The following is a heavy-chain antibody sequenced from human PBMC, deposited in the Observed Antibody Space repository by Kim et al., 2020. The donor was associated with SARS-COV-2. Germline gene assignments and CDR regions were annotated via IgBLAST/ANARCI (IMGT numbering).Heavy chain of an antibody. CDR2: INNDGSGE. Sequence: GGSLRLSCTGSGFTFSDCAMSWVRQAPGKGLEWVSVINNDGSGESYADSVKGRFTISRDNSKNTLYLQMNSLRADDTAVYYCANPALVWERKGYFNYWGQGTLVTVSS. CDR1: GFTFSDCA. CDR3: ANPALVWERKGYFNY. J-gene: IGHJ4*02. V-gene: IGHV3-23*03. D-gene: IGHD1-26*01.